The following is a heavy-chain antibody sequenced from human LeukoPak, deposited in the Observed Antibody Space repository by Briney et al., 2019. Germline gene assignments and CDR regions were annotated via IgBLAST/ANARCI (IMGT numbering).Heavy chain of an antibody. CDR3: ASLTTNHPFDP. D-gene: IGHD4/OR15-4a*01. J-gene: IGHJ5*02. V-gene: IGHV3-7*01. Sequence: PGGSLRLSCAASGFTFSSYWMSWVRQAPGKGLEWVANIKQDGSEKYYVDSVKGRFTISRDNSKNTLYLQMNSLRAEDTAVYYCASLTTNHPFDPWGQGTLVTVSS. CDR1: GFTFSSYW. CDR2: IKQDGSEK.